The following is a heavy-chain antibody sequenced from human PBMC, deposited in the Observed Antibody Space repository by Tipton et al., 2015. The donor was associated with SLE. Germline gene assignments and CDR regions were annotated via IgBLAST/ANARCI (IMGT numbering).Heavy chain of an antibody. CDR2: ISYDGSNK. Sequence: SLRLSCAASGFTFSSYAMHWVRQAPGKGLEWVAAISYDGSNKYYADSVKGRFTISRDNSKNTLYLQMNSLRAEDTAVYYCAKEAVPKYYYDSSVNWGQGTLVTVSS. J-gene: IGHJ1*01. CDR1: GFTFSSYA. CDR3: AKEAVPKYYYDSSVN. V-gene: IGHV3-30*14. D-gene: IGHD3-22*01.